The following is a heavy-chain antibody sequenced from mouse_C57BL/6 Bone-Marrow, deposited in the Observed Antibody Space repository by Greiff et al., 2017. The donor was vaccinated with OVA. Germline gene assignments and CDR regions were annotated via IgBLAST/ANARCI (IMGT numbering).Heavy chain of an antibody. J-gene: IGHJ1*03. CDR3: ARHENWGYWYFDV. D-gene: IGHD4-1*01. CDR1: GFTFSDYY. V-gene: IGHV5-12*01. CDR2: ISNGGGST. Sequence: EVKLMESGGGLVQPGGSLKLSCAASGFTFSDYYMYWVRQTPEKRLEWVAYISNGGGSTYYPDTVKGRFTISRDNAKNTLYLQMSRLKSEDTAMYYCARHENWGYWYFDVWGTGTTVTVSS.